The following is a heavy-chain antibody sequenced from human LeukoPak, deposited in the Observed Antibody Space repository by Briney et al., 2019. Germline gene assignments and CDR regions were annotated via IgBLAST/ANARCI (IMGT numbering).Heavy chain of an antibody. D-gene: IGHD6-13*01. V-gene: IGHV4-59*01. Sequence: LETLSLTCTVSAGSIGSYYWHWIRQPPGKGLEWIGYIYFTGSTNYNPSLKSRVTISVDTSKNQFSLKLNSVTAADTAIYYCARSTYSSSQWDYWGQGTLVTVFS. CDR1: AGSIGSYY. J-gene: IGHJ4*02. CDR3: ARSTYSSSQWDY. CDR2: IYFTGST.